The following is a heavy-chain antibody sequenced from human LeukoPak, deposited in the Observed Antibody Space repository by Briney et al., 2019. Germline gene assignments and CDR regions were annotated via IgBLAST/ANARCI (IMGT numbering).Heavy chain of an antibody. D-gene: IGHD3-10*01. CDR1: GFTFSNYG. V-gene: IGHV3-21*04. CDR2: ISSSSSYI. Sequence: NPGRSLRLSCVASGFTFSNYGMHWVRQAPGKGLEWVSSISSSSSYIYYADSVKGRFTISRDNSKNTLYLQMNSLRAEDTAVYYCAKDGGVRGVITYFDYWGQGTLVTVSS. CDR3: AKDGGVRGVITYFDY. J-gene: IGHJ4*02.